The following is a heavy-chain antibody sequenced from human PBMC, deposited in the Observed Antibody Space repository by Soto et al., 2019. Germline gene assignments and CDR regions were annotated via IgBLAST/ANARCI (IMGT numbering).Heavy chain of an antibody. D-gene: IGHD5-12*01. Sequence: SETLSLTCTVSGGSVSSGDYFWSWIRQPPGKGLEWIGYIYDSGSSYYNPSLKSRVTMSVDTSKNQFSLKLRSVTAADTAMYYCAREKGYISGPKNFDSWGQGXLITVYS. CDR3: AREKGYISGPKNFDS. CDR2: IYDSGSS. V-gene: IGHV4-30-4*01. J-gene: IGHJ4*02. CDR1: GGSVSSGDYF.